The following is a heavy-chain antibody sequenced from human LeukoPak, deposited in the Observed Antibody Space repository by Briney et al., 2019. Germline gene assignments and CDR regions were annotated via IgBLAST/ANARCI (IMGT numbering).Heavy chain of an antibody. CDR1: GYSISSGYY. Sequence: SETLSLTCAVSGYSISSGYYWGWIRQPPGKGLEWIGSIYHSGSTYCNPSLKSPVTISVDTSKTQFPLKLSSVTAADTAVYYCARLGAAADPDAFDIWGQGTMVTVSS. CDR3: ARLGAAADPDAFDI. V-gene: IGHV4-38-2*01. CDR2: IYHSGST. J-gene: IGHJ3*02. D-gene: IGHD6-13*01.